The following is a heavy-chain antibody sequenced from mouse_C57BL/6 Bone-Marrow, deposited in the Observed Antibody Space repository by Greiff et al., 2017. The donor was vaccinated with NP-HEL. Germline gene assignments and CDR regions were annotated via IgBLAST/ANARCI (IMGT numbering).Heavy chain of an antibody. D-gene: IGHD1-1*01. CDR1: GYTFTSYG. Sequence: QVQLKESGAELARPGASVTLSCKASGYTFTSYGISWVQQRTGQGLALIGEIYPRSGTTSYNEHFTGKSTLTADKSSSTAYMELRSLRSEDAAVDFCARRDYYGSSPFAYWGQGTLVTVSA. CDR3: ARRDYYGSSPFAY. V-gene: IGHV1-81*01. J-gene: IGHJ3*01. CDR2: IYPRSGTT.